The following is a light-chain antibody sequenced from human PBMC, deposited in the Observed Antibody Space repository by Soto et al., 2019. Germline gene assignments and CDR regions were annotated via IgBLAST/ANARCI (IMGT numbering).Light chain of an antibody. V-gene: IGKV1-5*03. J-gene: IGKJ1*01. CDR1: QSISSW. Sequence: DIQMTQSPSTLSASVGDRVTITCRASQSISSWLAWYQQKPGKAPNLLIYKASSLESGVPSRFSGSVSGTEFTLTISCLQPGDFATYYCQQYNSYSLTFGQGTKVEFK. CDR2: KAS. CDR3: QQYNSYSLT.